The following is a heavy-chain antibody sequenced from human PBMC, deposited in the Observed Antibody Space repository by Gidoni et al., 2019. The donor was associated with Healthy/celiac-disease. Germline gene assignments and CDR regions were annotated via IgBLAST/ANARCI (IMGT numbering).Heavy chain of an antibody. D-gene: IGHD6-19*01. J-gene: IGHJ4*02. Sequence: QVQLQQWGAGLLKPSETLSLTCAVYGGSFSGYYWSWIRQPPGKGLEWIGEINPSGSTNYNPSLKSRVTISVDTSKNQFSLKLSSVTAADTAVYYCARGTAVAGTDSGSYWGQGTLVTVSS. CDR2: INPSGST. CDR1: GGSFSGYY. V-gene: IGHV4-34*01. CDR3: ARGTAVAGTDSGSY.